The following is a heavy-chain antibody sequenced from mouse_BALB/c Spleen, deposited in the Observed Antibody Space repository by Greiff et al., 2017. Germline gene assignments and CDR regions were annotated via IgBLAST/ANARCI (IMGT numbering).Heavy chain of an antibody. D-gene: IGHD2-1*01. J-gene: IGHJ4*01. V-gene: IGHV1-69*02. CDR3: TSYGNYGAMDY. CDR2: IYPSDSYT. Sequence: QVQLQQPGAELVRPGASVKLSCKASGYTFTSYWINWVKQRPGQGLEWIGNIYPSDSYTNYNQKFKDKATLTVDKSSSTAYMQLSSPTSEDSAVYYCTSYGNYGAMDYWGQGTSVTVSS. CDR1: GYTFTSYW.